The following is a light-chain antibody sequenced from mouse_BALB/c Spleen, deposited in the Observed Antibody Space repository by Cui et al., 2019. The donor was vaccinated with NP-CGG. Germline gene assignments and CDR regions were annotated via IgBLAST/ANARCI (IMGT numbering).Light chain of an antibody. CDR1: TGAVTTSNY. Sequence: QALVTHESLPPTSPGETVTLTCRSSTGAVTTSNYANWVQEKPDHLFTGLIGGTNNRAPGVPARFSGSLIGDKAALTITGAQTEDEAIYFCALWYSNHWVFGGGTKLTVL. CDR2: GTN. J-gene: IGLJ1*01. CDR3: ALWYSNHWV. V-gene: IGLV1*01.